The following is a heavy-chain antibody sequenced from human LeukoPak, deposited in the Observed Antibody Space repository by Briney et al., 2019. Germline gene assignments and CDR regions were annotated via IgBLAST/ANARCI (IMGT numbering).Heavy chain of an antibody. Sequence: SETLSLTCTVSGGSISSDYWQWIRQPPGKGLEWVGYIYNSGNNHYNSSLKSRVTISIDTSKNQFSLKLSSVTAADTAVYYCATRGYWGQGTLVAVSS. CDR1: GGSISSDY. J-gene: IGHJ4*02. V-gene: IGHV4-59*08. CDR3: ATRGY. D-gene: IGHD3-10*01. CDR2: IYNSGNN.